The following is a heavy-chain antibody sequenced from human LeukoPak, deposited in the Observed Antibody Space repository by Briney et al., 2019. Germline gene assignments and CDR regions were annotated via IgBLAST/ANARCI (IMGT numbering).Heavy chain of an antibody. J-gene: IGHJ4*02. CDR2: ISYSGST. Sequence: PSETLSLTCTVSGGSISSYYWSWIRQPPGKGLQWIGYISYSGSTNHNPSLKSRVTISVDTSRNQFSLKLSSVTAADTAVYYCARWRLGGSGSYYNVLDYWGQGTLVTVSS. V-gene: IGHV4-59*01. D-gene: IGHD3-10*01. CDR1: GGSISSYY. CDR3: ARWRLGGSGSYYNVLDY.